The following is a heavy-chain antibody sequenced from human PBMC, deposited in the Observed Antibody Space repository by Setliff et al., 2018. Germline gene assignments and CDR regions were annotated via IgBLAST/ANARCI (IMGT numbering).Heavy chain of an antibody. V-gene: IGHV4-61*02. CDR2: IYASGST. J-gene: IGHJ3*02. D-gene: IGHD3-10*01. CDR3: ARGFSYGVTTYGLDI. CDR1: GGSISGGSYY. Sequence: SETLSLTCTVSGGSISGGSYYWSWIRQPAGKELEWIGRIYASGSTNYNPSLKSRVTISVDRSKNQFSLELSSVTAADTAVYFCARGFSYGVTTYGLDIWGRGTMVTVSS.